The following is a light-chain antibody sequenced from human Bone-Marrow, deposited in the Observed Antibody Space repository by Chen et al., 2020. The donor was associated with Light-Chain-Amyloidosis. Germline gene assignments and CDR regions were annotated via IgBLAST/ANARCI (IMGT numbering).Light chain of an antibody. CDR2: EVT. J-gene: IGLJ1*01. Sequence: QSPLPHPASVSGSPGPSSTIPCTGTSSDVGGDNHVSWYQQHPDKAPKLMIYEVTNRPSWVPDRFSGSKSDNTASLTISGLQTEDEADYFCSSYTITNTLVFGSGTRVTVL. CDR3: SSYTITNTLV. V-gene: IGLV2-14*01. CDR1: SSDVGGDNH.